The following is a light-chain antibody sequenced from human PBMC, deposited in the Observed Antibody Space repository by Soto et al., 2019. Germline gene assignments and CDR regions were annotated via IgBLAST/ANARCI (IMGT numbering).Light chain of an antibody. J-gene: IGKJ1*01. V-gene: IGKV3-20*01. CDR1: QSVSSNF. CDR3: QQFGSSPRT. Sequence: EIVLTQSPGTLSLSPGERATLSCRASQSVSSNFLAWYQQNPGQAPRLLIYDASNRATGIPDRFSGSGSGTDFTLTISRLEPEDFAVYYCQQFGSSPRTFGQGTKVDIK. CDR2: DAS.